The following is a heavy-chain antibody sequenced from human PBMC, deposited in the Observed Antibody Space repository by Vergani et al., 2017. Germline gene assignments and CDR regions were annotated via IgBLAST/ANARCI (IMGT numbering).Heavy chain of an antibody. D-gene: IGHD3-22*01. J-gene: IGHJ4*02. Sequence: EVQLVQSGAEVKKPGESLKISCQISGYSFTNYWIGWVRQMPGKGLEWMGIIHPADSDTRYSPSFQGEVTISVDKSISTAYLQRSSLRASDNAMDYCARLYGRDSSGSKYFDYWGQGTLVTVSS. CDR3: ARLYGRDSSGSKYFDY. CDR1: GYSFTNYW. CDR2: IHPADSDT. V-gene: IGHV5-51*01.